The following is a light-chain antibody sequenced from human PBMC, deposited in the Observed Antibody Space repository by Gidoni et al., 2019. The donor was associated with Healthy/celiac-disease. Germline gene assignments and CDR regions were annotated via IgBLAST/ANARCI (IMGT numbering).Light chain of an antibody. V-gene: IGKV1-39*01. CDR1: QSISIY. CDR2: AAS. Sequence: DIQITQSPSSLSASVGDRVNITCRASQSISIYLNWYQQKPGKAPKLLIYAASSLQSGVPSRFSGSGSGTDFTITISSLQPEDFATYYCQQSYSTPAFGQGTKVEIK. J-gene: IGKJ1*01. CDR3: QQSYSTPA.